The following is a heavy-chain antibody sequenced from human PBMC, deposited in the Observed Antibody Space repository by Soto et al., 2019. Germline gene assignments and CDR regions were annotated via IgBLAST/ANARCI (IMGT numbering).Heavy chain of an antibody. CDR3: AKSGSAYYYYYYMDV. CDR1: GFTFSSYG. V-gene: IGHV3-30*18. Sequence: QVQLVESGGGVVQPGRSLRLSCAASGFTFSSYGRHWVRQAPGKGLEWVAVISYDGSNKYYADSVKGRFTISRDNSKNTLYLQMNSLRAEDTAVYYCAKSGSAYYYYYYMDVWGKGTTVTVSS. CDR2: ISYDGSNK. J-gene: IGHJ6*03. D-gene: IGHD3-10*01.